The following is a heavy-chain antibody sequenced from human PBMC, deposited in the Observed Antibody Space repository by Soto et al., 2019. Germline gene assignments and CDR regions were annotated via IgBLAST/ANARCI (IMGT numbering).Heavy chain of an antibody. D-gene: IGHD3-22*01. CDR1: GYTFTSYA. V-gene: IGHV1-3*01. CDR2: INAGNGNT. Sequence: ASVKVSCKASGYTFTSYAMHWVRQAPGQRLEWMGWINAGNGNTKYSQKFQGRVTITRDTSASTAYMELSSLRSEDTAVYYCARDGAYDSSGYSNWFDPWGQGTLVTSPQ. J-gene: IGHJ5*02. CDR3: ARDGAYDSSGYSNWFDP.